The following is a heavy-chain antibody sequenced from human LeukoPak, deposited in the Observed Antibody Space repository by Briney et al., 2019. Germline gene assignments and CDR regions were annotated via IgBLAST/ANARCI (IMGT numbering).Heavy chain of an antibody. Sequence: PSETLSLTCTVSGGSISSSSYYWGWIRQPPGKGLEWIGSIYYSGSTYYNPSLKSRVTISVDTSKNQFSLMLSSVTAADTAVYYCARHKTTVTTYYFDYWGQGTLVTVSS. J-gene: IGHJ4*02. CDR3: ARHKTTVTTYYFDY. CDR1: GGSISSSSYY. D-gene: IGHD4-17*01. V-gene: IGHV4-39*01. CDR2: IYYSGST.